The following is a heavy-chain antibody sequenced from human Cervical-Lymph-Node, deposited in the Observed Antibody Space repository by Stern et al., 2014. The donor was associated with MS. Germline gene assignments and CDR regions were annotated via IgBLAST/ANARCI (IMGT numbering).Heavy chain of an antibody. D-gene: IGHD6-6*01. CDR3: ARGVSQVLDP. CDR2: IYYSGST. CDR1: GGSISSYY. V-gene: IGHV4-59*01. Sequence: QVQLQESGPGLVKPSETLSLTCTVSGGSISSYYWSWIRQPPGKGLEWIGYIYYSGSTNDNPSLKSRVTISVDTSKNQFSLKLSSVTAADTAVYYCARGVSQVLDPWGQGTLVTVSS. J-gene: IGHJ5*02.